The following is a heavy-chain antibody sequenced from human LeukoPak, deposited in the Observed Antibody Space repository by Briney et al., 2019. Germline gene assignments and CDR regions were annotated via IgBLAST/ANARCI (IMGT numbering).Heavy chain of an antibody. CDR3: ARVGYSYGEGFDY. D-gene: IGHD5-18*01. CDR2: INPNSGGT. J-gene: IGHJ4*02. V-gene: IGHV1-2*02. CDR1: GYTFTGYY. Sequence: GASVKVSCKASGYTFTGYYMHWVRQAPGQGLEWMGWINPNSGGTNYAQKFQGRVTMTRDTSISTAYMELSRLRSDDTAVYYCARVGYSYGEGFDYWGQGTLVTVSS.